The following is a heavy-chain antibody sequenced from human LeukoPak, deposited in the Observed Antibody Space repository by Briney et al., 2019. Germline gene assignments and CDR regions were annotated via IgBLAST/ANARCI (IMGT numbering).Heavy chain of an antibody. J-gene: IGHJ4*02. V-gene: IGHV3-21*01. CDR3: ARDPGDYGGNPYYFDY. CDR2: ITCSSSYI. CDR1: GFTFSTYT. Sequence: GGSLRLSCAASGFTFSTYTINWVRQAPGKGLEWVSSITCSSSYIYYADSVKGRFTISRDNAKNSLYLQMDSLRVEDTTVYYCARDPGDYGGNPYYFDYWGQGTLVTVSS. D-gene: IGHD4-23*01.